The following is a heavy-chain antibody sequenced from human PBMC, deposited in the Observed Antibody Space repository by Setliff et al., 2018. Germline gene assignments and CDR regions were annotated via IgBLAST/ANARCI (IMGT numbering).Heavy chain of an antibody. Sequence: GASVKVSCKTSGYTFSDYGIAWVRQAPGQGLEWMGWISVHTGNTFYSPKFHGRVTLTTDTSTSTAYMELRSLGSDDTAVYNWLDPWGQGTLVTVSS. J-gene: IGHJ5*02. CDR1: GYTFSDYG. CDR3: LDP. CDR2: ISVHTGNT. V-gene: IGHV1-18*04.